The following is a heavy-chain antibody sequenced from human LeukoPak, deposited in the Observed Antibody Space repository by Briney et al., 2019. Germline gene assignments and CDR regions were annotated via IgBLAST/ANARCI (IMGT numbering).Heavy chain of an antibody. Sequence: PTETLSLTCAVYGGSFSGYYWSWIRQPPGKGLKWIGEINHSGSTNYNPSFKSRVTISVDTSKNQFSLKLSSVTAADTAVYYCARGGRTRYYGSGSYYSPNNWFDPWGQGTLVTVSS. CDR2: INHSGST. J-gene: IGHJ5*02. CDR1: GGSFSGYY. CDR3: ARGGRTRYYGSGSYYSPNNWFDP. V-gene: IGHV4-34*01. D-gene: IGHD3-10*01.